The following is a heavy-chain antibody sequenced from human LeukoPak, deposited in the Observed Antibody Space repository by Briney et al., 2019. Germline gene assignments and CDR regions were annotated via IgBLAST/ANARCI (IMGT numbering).Heavy chain of an antibody. Sequence: SVKVSCKASGGTFSSYAISWVRQAPGQGLEWMGRIIPIFGTANYAQKFQGRVTITTDESTSTAYMELSSLRSEDTAVYYCARGRTRYSGYDYAYWGQGTLVTVSS. CDR3: ARGRTRYSGYDYAY. CDR1: GGTFSSYA. CDR2: IIPIFGTA. D-gene: IGHD5-12*01. J-gene: IGHJ4*02. V-gene: IGHV1-69*05.